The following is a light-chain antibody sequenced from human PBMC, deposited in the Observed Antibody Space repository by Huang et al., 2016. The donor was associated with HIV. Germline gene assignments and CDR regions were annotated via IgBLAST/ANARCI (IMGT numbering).Light chain of an antibody. V-gene: IGKV3-20*01. CDR1: QSLTDDY. Sequence: EIVLTQSPGTVSLSPGERASLSCRASQSLTDDYLAWYQQKPGQAPRLLIYGASTRATGIPDRFSGSESGADFTLTISRLEPEDFAVYYCHQYGISPQGSFGPGTKVEIK. J-gene: IGKJ1*01. CDR3: HQYGISPQGS. CDR2: GAS.